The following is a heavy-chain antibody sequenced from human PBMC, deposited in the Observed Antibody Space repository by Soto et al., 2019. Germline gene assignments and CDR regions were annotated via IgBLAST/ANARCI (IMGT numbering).Heavy chain of an antibody. CDR2: ISYDGSNK. V-gene: IGHV3-30-3*01. CDR3: ARVLLSIQLWLFRGSDY. CDR1: GFTFSSYA. Sequence: PGGSLRLSCAASGFTFSSYAMHWVRQAPGKGLEWVAVISYDGSNKYYADSVKGRFTISRDNSKNTLYLQMNSLRAEDTAVYYCARVLLSIQLWLFRGSDYWGQGTLVTVSS. J-gene: IGHJ4*02. D-gene: IGHD5-18*01.